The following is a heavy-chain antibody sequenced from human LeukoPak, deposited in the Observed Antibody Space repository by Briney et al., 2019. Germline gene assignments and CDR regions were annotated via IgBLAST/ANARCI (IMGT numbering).Heavy chain of an antibody. Sequence: SETLSLTCSVSGGSISSYYWSWIRQPPGKGLECIGYMSYSGSTKYNPSLRSRVTISVDTSKNQFSLKLSSVTAADTAVYYCARHRDSSGYYYGGWFDPWGQGTLVTVFS. V-gene: IGHV4-59*08. J-gene: IGHJ5*02. CDR2: MSYSGST. CDR3: ARHRDSSGYYYGGWFDP. CDR1: GGSISSYY. D-gene: IGHD3-22*01.